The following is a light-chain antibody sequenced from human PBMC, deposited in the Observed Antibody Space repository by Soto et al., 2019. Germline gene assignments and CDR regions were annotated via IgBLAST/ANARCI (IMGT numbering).Light chain of an antibody. CDR2: SNS. CDR3: VAWDDRVTGLV. CDR1: NTNIGSNA. Sequence: QPVLTQTPSASGTPGQKVAISCSGSNTNIGSNAVNWYQHVPGAAPKLLIYSNSQRPSGVPDRFSGSKSGTSASLAISGLQSEDEADYYCVAWDDRVTGLVFGGGTKAHRP. V-gene: IGLV1-44*01. J-gene: IGLJ3*02.